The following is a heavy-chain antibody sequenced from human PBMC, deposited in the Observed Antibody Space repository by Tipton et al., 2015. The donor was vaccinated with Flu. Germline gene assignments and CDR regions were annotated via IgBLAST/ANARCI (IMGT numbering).Heavy chain of an antibody. Sequence: VQLVQSGVQAKKAGESLKISCSTSGYDFSNYWIGWVRQMPGKGPEWMGITYPGDSDTRYSPSFQGQVTISADVSISTAYLEWSSLKASDTATYFCARALDSDNSAYYRYWGQGTLVTVSS. J-gene: IGHJ4*02. CDR3: ARALDSDNSAYYRY. CDR2: TYPGDSDT. CDR1: GYDFSNYW. D-gene: IGHD3-3*01. V-gene: IGHV5-51*01.